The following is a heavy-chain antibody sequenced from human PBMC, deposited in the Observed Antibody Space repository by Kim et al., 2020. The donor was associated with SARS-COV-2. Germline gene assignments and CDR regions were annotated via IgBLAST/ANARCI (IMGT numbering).Heavy chain of an antibody. CDR2: ISYDGSNK. CDR3: AKGSGYSSGWFFSPMDV. CDR1: GFTFSSYG. D-gene: IGHD6-19*01. V-gene: IGHV3-30*18. Sequence: GGSLRLSCAASGFTFSSYGMHWVRQAPGKGLEWVAVISYDGSNKYYADSVKGRFTISRDNSKNTLYLQMNSLRAEDTAVYYCAKGSGYSSGWFFSPMDVWGQGTTVTVSS. J-gene: IGHJ6*02.